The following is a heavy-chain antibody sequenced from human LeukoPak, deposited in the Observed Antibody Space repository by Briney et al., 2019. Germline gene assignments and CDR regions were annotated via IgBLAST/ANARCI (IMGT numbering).Heavy chain of an antibody. D-gene: IGHD3-3*01. J-gene: IGHJ5*02. Sequence: SVKVSCKASGGTFSSYAISWVRQAPGQGLEWMGGIIPIFGTANYAQKFQGRVTITTDESTSTAYMELSSLRSEDTAVYYCARGGHGRRSGYYMSWFDPWGQGTLVTVSS. V-gene: IGHV1-69*05. CDR2: IIPIFGTA. CDR3: ARGGHGRRSGYYMSWFDP. CDR1: GGTFSSYA.